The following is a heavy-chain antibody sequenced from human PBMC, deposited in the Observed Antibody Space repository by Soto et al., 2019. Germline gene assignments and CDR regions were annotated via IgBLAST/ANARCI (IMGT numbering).Heavy chain of an antibody. CDR1: GFTFSSYW. J-gene: IGHJ6*02. CDR3: ARSRGSGGVEYDMDV. CDR2: IMSDGSGT. Sequence: EVQLVESGGGLVQPGGSLRLSCAASGFTFSSYWMHWVRQGPGEGLVWVSRIMSDGSGTNYGDTVKGRFTISRDNAKKTLDLQLISLRAEDTAAYHCARSRGSGGVEYDMDVWGQGTKVTVSS. D-gene: IGHD3-16*01. V-gene: IGHV3-74*01.